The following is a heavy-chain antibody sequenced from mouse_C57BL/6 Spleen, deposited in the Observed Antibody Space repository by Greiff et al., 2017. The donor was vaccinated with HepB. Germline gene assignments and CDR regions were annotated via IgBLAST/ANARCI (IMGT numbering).Heavy chain of an antibody. J-gene: IGHJ4*01. CDR3: ANMVTGVDY. D-gene: IGHD2-2*01. CDR1: GYTFTSYW. Sequence: VQLQESGAELAKPGASVKLSCKASGYTFTSYWMQWVKQRPGQGLEWIGEIDPSDSYTNYNQKFKGKATLTVDTSSSTAYMQLSSLTSEDSAVYYCANMVTGVDYWGQGTSVTVSS. V-gene: IGHV1-50*01. CDR2: IDPSDSYT.